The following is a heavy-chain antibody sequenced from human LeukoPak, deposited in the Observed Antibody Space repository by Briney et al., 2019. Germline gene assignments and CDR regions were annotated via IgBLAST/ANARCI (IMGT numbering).Heavy chain of an antibody. CDR1: GFTFSSYW. V-gene: IGHV3-74*01. D-gene: IGHD6-19*01. CDR2: INSDGSST. Sequence: GGSLRLSCAASGFTFSSYWMHWVRQAPGKGLVWVSHINSDGSSTTYADSVKGRFTISRANAKNKLYLQMNSLRAEDTAVYYCASRLDSSGWYVFDYWGQGNLVTVSS. CDR3: ASRLDSSGWYVFDY. J-gene: IGHJ4*02.